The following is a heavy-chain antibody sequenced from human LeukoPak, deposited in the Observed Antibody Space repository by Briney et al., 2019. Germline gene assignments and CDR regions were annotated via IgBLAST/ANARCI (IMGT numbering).Heavy chain of an antibody. J-gene: IGHJ6*02. CDR2: ISSNGATV. V-gene: IGHV3-48*01. Sequence: EWVSCISSNGATVYYADSVKGRFTVSRDSAKNSLYLQVNSLRVEDTAVYYCARGSYGMDVWGQGTTVTVSS. CDR3: ARGSYGMDV.